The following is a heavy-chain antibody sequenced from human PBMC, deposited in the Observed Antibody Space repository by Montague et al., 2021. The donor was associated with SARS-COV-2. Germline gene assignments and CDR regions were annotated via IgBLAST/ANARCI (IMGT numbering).Heavy chain of an antibody. CDR2: ISYDGSNK. D-gene: IGHD6-19*01. CDR3: ARGTGISSGWFDY. V-gene: IGHV3-30-3*01. CDR1: GFTFSSYA. Sequence: SLRLSCAASGFTFSSYAMHWVRQAPGKGLEWVAVISYDGSNKYYADSVKGRFTISRDNSKNTLYLQMNSLRAEDTAVYYCARGTGISSGWFDYWGQGTPVTVSS. J-gene: IGHJ4*02.